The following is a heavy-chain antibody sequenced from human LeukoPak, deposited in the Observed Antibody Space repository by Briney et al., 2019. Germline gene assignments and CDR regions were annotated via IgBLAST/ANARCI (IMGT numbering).Heavy chain of an antibody. CDR3: ARDPLRWLQSNYYYYYMDV. CDR2: ISGSTRTI. D-gene: IGHD5-24*01. CDR1: GFTFSRYG. J-gene: IGHJ6*03. V-gene: IGHV3-48*02. Sequence: PGGSLRLSCAASGFTFSRYGMNWVRQAPGKGLEWVSYISGSTRTIYDADSVKGRFTISRDNAKNSLYLQMNSLRDEDTAVYYCARDPLRWLQSNYYYYYMDVWGKGTTVTVSS.